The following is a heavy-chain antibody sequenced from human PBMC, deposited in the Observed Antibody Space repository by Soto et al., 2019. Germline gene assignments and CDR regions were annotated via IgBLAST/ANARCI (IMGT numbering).Heavy chain of an antibody. CDR1: GFTFSSYE. CDR3: ARDPGVTAMVNQLDGMDV. J-gene: IGHJ6*02. CDR2: ISSSGSTI. V-gene: IGHV3-48*03. Sequence: EVQLVESGGGLVQPGGSLRPSCAASGFTFSSYEMNWVRQAPGKGLEWVSYISSSGSTIYYADSVKGRFTISRDNAKNSLYLQMNSLRAEDTAVYYCARDPGVTAMVNQLDGMDVWGQGTTVTVSS. D-gene: IGHD5-18*01.